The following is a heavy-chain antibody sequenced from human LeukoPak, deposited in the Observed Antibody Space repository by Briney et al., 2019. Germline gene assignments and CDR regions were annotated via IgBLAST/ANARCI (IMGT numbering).Heavy chain of an antibody. Sequence: GGSLRLSCAASGFTFSSYGMHWVRQAPGKGLEWVAVISYDGSNKYYADSVKGRFTISRDNSKNTLYLQMNSLRAEDTAVYYCAKDAVPYGGYAVYYFDYWGQGTLVTVSS. CDR1: GFTFSSYG. J-gene: IGHJ4*02. CDR2: ISYDGSNK. V-gene: IGHV3-30*18. CDR3: AKDAVPYGGYAVYYFDY. D-gene: IGHD4-17*01.